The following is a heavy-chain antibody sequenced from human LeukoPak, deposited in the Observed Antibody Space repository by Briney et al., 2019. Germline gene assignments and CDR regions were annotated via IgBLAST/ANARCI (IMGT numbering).Heavy chain of an antibody. CDR2: INQDGSVK. V-gene: IGHV3-7*01. CDR3: ARDYYDSSGYYLNTYYFDY. J-gene: IGHJ4*02. D-gene: IGHD3-22*01. Sequence: PGGSLRLSCAASGFTFTNYWMTWVRQAPGKGLEWVANINQDGSVKYYVDSLKGRFTISRDNAKNSLFLQMNSLRAEDTAVYYCARDYYDSSGYYLNTYYFDYWGQGTLVTVSS. CDR1: GFTFTNYW.